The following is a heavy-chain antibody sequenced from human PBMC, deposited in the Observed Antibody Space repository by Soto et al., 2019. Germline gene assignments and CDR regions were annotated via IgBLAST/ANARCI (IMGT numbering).Heavy chain of an antibody. J-gene: IGHJ6*03. CDR3: ARVFDGSGSSSAYYYYYMDV. D-gene: IGHD3-10*01. CDR2: ISSSGNAI. CDR1: GFTFRDHY. Sequence: QVQLVESGGGLVKPGGSLRLSCAASGFTFRDHYMSWIRQAPGKGLEWVSYISSSGNAIYYADSVKGRFTISRDNAKNSVYMQMNSVKAEDTAVYYCARVFDGSGSSSAYYYYYMDVWGKGTTVTVSS. V-gene: IGHV3-11*01.